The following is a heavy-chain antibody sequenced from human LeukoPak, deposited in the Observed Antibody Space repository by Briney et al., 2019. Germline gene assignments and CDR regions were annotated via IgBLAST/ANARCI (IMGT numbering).Heavy chain of an antibody. D-gene: IGHD3-10*01. CDR1: GFTFSSYS. V-gene: IGHV3-21*01. Sequence: GGSLRLSCAASGFTFSSYSMNWVRQAPGKGLEWVSSISSSSSYIYYADSVKGRFTISRDNAKNSLYLQMNSLRAEDTAVYYCARGAPLVRGVMIHYYYMDVWGKGPTVTVSS. J-gene: IGHJ6*03. CDR3: ARGAPLVRGVMIHYYYMDV. CDR2: ISSSSSYI.